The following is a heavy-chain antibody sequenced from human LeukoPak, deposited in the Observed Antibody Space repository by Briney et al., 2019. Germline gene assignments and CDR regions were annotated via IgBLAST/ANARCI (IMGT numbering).Heavy chain of an antibody. CDR1: GFIFSSYA. Sequence: GGSLRLSCAASGFIFSSYAMHWVRQAPGKGLEYVSTISSNGGSTYYANSVKGRFTISRDNSKNTLYLQMGSLRAEDMAVYYCARAGYGDYARLGIWGQGTMVPVSS. D-gene: IGHD4-17*01. J-gene: IGHJ3*02. CDR2: ISSNGGST. V-gene: IGHV3-64*01. CDR3: ARAGYGDYARLGI.